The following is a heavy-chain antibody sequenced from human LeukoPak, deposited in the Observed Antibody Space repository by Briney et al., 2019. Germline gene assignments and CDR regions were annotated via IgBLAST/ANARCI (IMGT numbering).Heavy chain of an antibody. J-gene: IGHJ4*02. D-gene: IGHD1-26*01. CDR2: TYYRSKWYN. CDR3: SRELNPRGGSYPDY. Sequence: SQTLSLTCAISGGSVSSNSAAWTWIRQSPSRGPQWLGRTYYRSKWYNDYAVSVKSRITINPDTSKNQFSLQLNSVTPEDTAVYFCSRELNPRGGSYPDYWGQGTLATVSS. V-gene: IGHV6-1*01. CDR1: GGSVSSNSAA.